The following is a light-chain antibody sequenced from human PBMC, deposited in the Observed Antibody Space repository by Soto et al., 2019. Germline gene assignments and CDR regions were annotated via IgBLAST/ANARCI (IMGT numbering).Light chain of an antibody. CDR1: QGISTY. V-gene: IGKV1-9*01. CDR3: QQLNSYPWT. CDR2: AAS. Sequence: IQLTQSPSSLSASVGDRVTITCRASQGISTYLAWYQQKPGKAPKLLIYAASTLQSGVPSRFSGSGSGTDFTLTISSLQSEDFATYYCQQLNSYPWTFG. J-gene: IGKJ1*01.